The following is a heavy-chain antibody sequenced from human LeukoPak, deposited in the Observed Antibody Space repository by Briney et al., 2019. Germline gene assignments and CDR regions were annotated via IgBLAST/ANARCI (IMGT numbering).Heavy chain of an antibody. CDR3: AKGGYYDSSGSDAFDI. CDR2: ISWNSGSI. J-gene: IGHJ3*02. D-gene: IGHD3-22*01. CDR1: GFTFDDYA. Sequence: PGGSLRLSCAASGFTFDDYAMHWVRQAPGKGMEWVSGISWNSGSIGYADSVKGRFTISRDNAKNSLYLQMNSLRAEDTALYYCAKGGYYDSSGSDAFDIWGQGTMVTVSS. V-gene: IGHV3-9*01.